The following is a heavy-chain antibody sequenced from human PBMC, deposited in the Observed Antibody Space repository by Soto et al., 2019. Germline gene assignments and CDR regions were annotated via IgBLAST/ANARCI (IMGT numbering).Heavy chain of an antibody. V-gene: IGHV2-5*02. J-gene: IGHJ6*02. CDR1: GFSLSTSGVG. Sequence: QITLKESGPTLVKPTQTLTLTCTFSGFSLSTSGVGVGWIRQPPGKALEWLALIYWDDDKRYSPSLRSRLTITKDTSKNQVVLTMTDMDPVDTATYYCAHRTIQVYGMDVWGQGTTVTVSS. CDR2: IYWDDDK. D-gene: IGHD5-18*01. CDR3: AHRTIQVYGMDV.